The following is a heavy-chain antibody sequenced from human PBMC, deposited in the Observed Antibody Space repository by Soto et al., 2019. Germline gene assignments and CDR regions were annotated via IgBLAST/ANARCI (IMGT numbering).Heavy chain of an antibody. D-gene: IGHD5-18*01. V-gene: IGHV3-30-3*01. CDR1: GFTFSSYA. Sequence: QVQLVESGGGVVQPGRSLRLSCAASGFTFSSYAMHWVRQAPGKGLEWVAVISYDGSNKYYADSVKGRFTISRDNSKNTLYLQMNSLRAEDTAGYYCAREPGYSYGYFDYWGQGTLVTVSS. CDR2: ISYDGSNK. J-gene: IGHJ4*02. CDR3: AREPGYSYGYFDY.